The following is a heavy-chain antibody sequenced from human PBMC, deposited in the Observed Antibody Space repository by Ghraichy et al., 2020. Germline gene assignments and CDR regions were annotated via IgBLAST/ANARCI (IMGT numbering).Heavy chain of an antibody. Sequence: LSLTCAASGFTFSSYAMSWVRQAPGKGLEWVSAISGSGGSTYYADSVKGRFTISRDNSKNTLYLQMNSLRAEDTAVYYCAKDRGYSGLLDYWGQGTLVTVSS. CDR2: ISGSGGST. CDR3: AKDRGYSGLLDY. CDR1: GFTFSSYA. V-gene: IGHV3-23*01. D-gene: IGHD5-12*01. J-gene: IGHJ4*02.